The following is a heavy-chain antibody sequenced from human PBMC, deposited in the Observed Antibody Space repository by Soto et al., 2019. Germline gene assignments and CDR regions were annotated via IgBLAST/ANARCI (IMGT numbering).Heavy chain of an antibody. J-gene: IGHJ4*02. D-gene: IGHD1-26*01. CDR3: ASDLGDGCRWIGGRQFEY. CDR2: INPNSGGT. V-gene: IGHV1-2*02. Sequence: ASVKVSCKASGYTFTGYYRHWVRQAPGQGLEWMGWINPNSGGTNYAQNFQGTVTMTRDTSISTAYMELSRLRSDDTAVYYCASDLGDGCRWIGGRQFEYWGQRHRITVCS. CDR1: GYTFTGYY.